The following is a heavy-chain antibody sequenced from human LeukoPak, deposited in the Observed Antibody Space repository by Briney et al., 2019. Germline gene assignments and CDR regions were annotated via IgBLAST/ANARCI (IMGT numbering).Heavy chain of an antibody. CDR2: ISWNSGGI. J-gene: IGHJ4*02. Sequence: TGGSLRLSCAASGFTFDDYAMHWVRQAPGKGLEWVSGISWNSGGIGYADSVKGRFTISRDNAKNSLYLQTNSLRAEDTALYYCAKDRGSGSYYRGLDYWGQGTLVTVSS. V-gene: IGHV3-9*01. CDR3: AKDRGSGSYYRGLDY. CDR1: GFTFDDYA. D-gene: IGHD3-10*01.